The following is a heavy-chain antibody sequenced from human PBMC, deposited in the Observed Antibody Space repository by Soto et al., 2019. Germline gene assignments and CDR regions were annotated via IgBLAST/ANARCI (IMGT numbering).Heavy chain of an antibody. CDR3: ARVGKYCSSTSCYMVNWFDP. Sequence: SETLSLTCTVSGGSISSGGYYWSWIRQHPGKGLEWIGYIYYSGSTYYNPSLKSRVTISVDTSKNQFSLKLSSVTAADTAVYYCARVGKYCSSTSCYMVNWFDPWGQGTLVTGSS. CDR2: IYYSGST. CDR1: GGSISSGGYY. J-gene: IGHJ5*02. V-gene: IGHV4-31*03. D-gene: IGHD2-2*02.